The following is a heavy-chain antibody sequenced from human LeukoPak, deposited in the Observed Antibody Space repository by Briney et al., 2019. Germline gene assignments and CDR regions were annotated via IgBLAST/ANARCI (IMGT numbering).Heavy chain of an antibody. CDR3: ARGATYAYYQDY. Sequence: GGSLRLSCAASGFTFSSYAMSWVRQAPGKGLVWVSRIKYDASSTSYADSVKGRFTISRDNAKNTLYVQMNSLRAEDTAVYYCARGATYAYYQDYWGQGTLVTVSS. CDR2: IKYDASST. V-gene: IGHV3-74*01. D-gene: IGHD1-26*01. J-gene: IGHJ4*02. CDR1: GFTFSSYA.